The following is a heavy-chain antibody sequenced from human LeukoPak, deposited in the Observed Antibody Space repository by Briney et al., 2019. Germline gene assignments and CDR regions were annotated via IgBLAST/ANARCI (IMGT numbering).Heavy chain of an antibody. V-gene: IGHV1-46*01. Sequence: ASVKVSCKASGYTFTTYYMHWVRQAPGQGLEWMGIINPSGGSTSYAQKFQDRVTMTRDTSTRTVYMELSSLRSEDTAVYYCARDFGIAAAETYFDYWGQGTLVTVSS. CDR3: ARDFGIAAAETYFDY. CDR1: GYTFTTYY. D-gene: IGHD6-13*01. J-gene: IGHJ4*02. CDR2: INPSGGST.